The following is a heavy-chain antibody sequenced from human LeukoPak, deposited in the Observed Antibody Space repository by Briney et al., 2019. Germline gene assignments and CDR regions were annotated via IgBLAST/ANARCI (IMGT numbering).Heavy chain of an antibody. CDR1: GYTFTSYD. CDR3: ARAYYYCWSGYRTNYYYYMDV. J-gene: IGHJ6*03. CDR2: MNPNSGNT. V-gene: IGHV1-8*01. Sequence: ASVKVSCKASGYTFTSYDINWVRQATGQGLEWMGWMNPNSGNTGYAQKFQGRVTMTRNTSISTAYMELSSLGSEDPAVYYCARAYYYCWSGYRTNYYYYMDVWGKGTTVTVSS. D-gene: IGHD3-3*01.